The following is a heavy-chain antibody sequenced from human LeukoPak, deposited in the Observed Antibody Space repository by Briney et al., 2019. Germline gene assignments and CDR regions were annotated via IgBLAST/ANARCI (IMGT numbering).Heavy chain of an antibody. Sequence: SETLSLTCTVSGGSISSYYWSWIRQPPGKGLEWIGYIYYSGSTNYNPSLKSRDTISVDTSKNQFSLKLSSVTAADTAVYYCARHCGSGSYDAFDIWGQGTMVTVSS. CDR2: IYYSGST. CDR1: GGSISSYY. D-gene: IGHD3-10*01. CDR3: ARHCGSGSYDAFDI. V-gene: IGHV4-59*01. J-gene: IGHJ3*02.